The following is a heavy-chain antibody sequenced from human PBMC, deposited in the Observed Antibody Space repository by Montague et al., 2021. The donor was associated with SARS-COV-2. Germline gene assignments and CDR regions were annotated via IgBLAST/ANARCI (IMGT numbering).Heavy chain of an antibody. D-gene: IGHD1-14*01. J-gene: IGHJ2*01. CDR3: ARNRGWESRGAEYIDL. Sequence: TLSLTCTVSGGSISGDNYYWTWIRQPPGKGLEWIAYIYYTGSTYYNPSLKSRLRTSLDTSKNQFSLTLTSVTAADTAIYYCARNRGWESRGAEYIDLWGRGTLVTVSS. CDR1: GGSISGDNYY. CDR2: IYYTGST. V-gene: IGHV4-31*03.